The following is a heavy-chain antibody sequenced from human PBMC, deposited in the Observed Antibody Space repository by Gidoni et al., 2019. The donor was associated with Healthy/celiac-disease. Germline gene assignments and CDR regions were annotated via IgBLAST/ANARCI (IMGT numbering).Heavy chain of an antibody. D-gene: IGHD3-10*01. J-gene: IGHJ3*02. V-gene: IGHV1-69*01. Sequence: QVQLVQSGAEVKKPGSSVKVSCKASGGTFSSYAISWVRQAPGQVLEWMGGIIPIFGTANYAQKFQGRVTITADESTSTAYMELSSLRSEDTAVYYCARDSSNALHYGSGSPRGDIWGQGTMVTVSS. CDR2: IIPIFGTA. CDR1: GGTFSSYA. CDR3: ARDSSNALHYGSGSPRGDI.